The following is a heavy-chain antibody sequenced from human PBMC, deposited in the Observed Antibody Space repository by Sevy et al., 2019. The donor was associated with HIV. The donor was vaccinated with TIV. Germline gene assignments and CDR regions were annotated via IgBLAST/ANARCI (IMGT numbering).Heavy chain of an antibody. CDR1: GFTFSSYA. CDR2: ISYDGSNK. J-gene: IGHJ3*02. V-gene: IGHV3-30-3*01. D-gene: IGHD1-20*01. CDR3: VRAFRYDHPIDI. Sequence: GGSLRLSCAASGFTFSSYAMHWVRQAPGKGLEWVAVISYDGSNKYYADSVKGRFTISRDNSKNTLYLQMNSLGAEDTAVYYCVRAFRYDHPIDIWGQGTMVTVSS.